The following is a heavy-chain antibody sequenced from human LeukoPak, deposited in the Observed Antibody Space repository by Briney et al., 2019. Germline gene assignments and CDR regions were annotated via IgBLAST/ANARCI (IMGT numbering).Heavy chain of an antibody. Sequence: KPSETLSLTRTVSGGSIKNYFWSWIRQPPGKGLEWVGYIYNSGSTNYNSYLKSRVTISLDTSKNQFSLKLSSVTAADTAVYFCARGYYGSGSYPRFDPWGQGTLVTVSS. J-gene: IGHJ5*02. CDR3: ARGYYGSGSYPRFDP. CDR2: IYNSGST. V-gene: IGHV4-59*01. CDR1: GGSIKNYF. D-gene: IGHD3-10*01.